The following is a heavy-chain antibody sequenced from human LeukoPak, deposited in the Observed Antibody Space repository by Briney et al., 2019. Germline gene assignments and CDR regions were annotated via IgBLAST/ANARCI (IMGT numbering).Heavy chain of an antibody. CDR2: INPKNGVT. CDR3: ASLFGGNYLYNFDY. CDR1: GYTFTGYY. Sequence: GASVKVSCKTSGYTFTGYYMHWVRQAPGQGLEWMGRINPKNGVTNYAQNFQGRVTMTRDTSISTAYMELSSLRSDDTAVYYCASLFGGNYLYNFDYWGQGTLVTVSS. V-gene: IGHV1-2*02. D-gene: IGHD1-26*01. J-gene: IGHJ4*02.